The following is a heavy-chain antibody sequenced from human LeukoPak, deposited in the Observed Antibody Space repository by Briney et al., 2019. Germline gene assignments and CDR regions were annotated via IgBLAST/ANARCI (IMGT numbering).Heavy chain of an antibody. Sequence: GGSLRLSCAASGFTFSSYGMNWVRQAPGKGLEWVSSITGSGGNTYYADSAKGRFTISRDISKNTLYLQMNSLRAEDTAVYYCAKATAYCGGDCQFYFEYWGQGILVTVSS. CDR1: GFTFSSYG. J-gene: IGHJ4*02. CDR2: ITGSGGNT. CDR3: AKATAYCGGDCQFYFEY. V-gene: IGHV3-23*01. D-gene: IGHD2-21*02.